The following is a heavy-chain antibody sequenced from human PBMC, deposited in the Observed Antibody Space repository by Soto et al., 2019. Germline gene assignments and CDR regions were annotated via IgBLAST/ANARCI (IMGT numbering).Heavy chain of an antibody. D-gene: IGHD1-26*01. CDR1: GYTFTSYA. Sequence: ASVKVSCKASGYTFTSYAMHWVRQAPGQRLEWMGWINAGNGNTKYSQKFQGRVTITRDTSASTAYMELSSLRSEDTAVYYCASSATTADYYYGMDVWGQGTTVTASS. V-gene: IGHV1-3*01. CDR2: INAGNGNT. J-gene: IGHJ6*02. CDR3: ASSATTADYYYGMDV.